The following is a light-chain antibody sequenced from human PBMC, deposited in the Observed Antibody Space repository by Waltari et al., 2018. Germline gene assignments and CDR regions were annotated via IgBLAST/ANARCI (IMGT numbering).Light chain of an antibody. J-gene: IGLJ2*01. CDR1: HLGDKY. V-gene: IGLV3-1*01. Sequence: SYELTQAPSVSVSPGQRASVACPGDHLGDKYVCWYQQKPGHSPVLVIYQNFKRPAGIPERFSGATSGNKATLTISGTQAMDEADYYCQVWDNNIVVFGGGTKLTVL. CDR3: QVWDNNIVV. CDR2: QNF.